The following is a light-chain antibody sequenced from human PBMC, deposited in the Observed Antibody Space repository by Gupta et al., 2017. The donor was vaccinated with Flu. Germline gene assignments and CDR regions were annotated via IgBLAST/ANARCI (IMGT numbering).Light chain of an antibody. CDR1: SSDVGHYNY. Sequence: QSALTQPASVSGSPGQSITISCTGTSSDVGHYNYVSWYQQHPGKAPKLMIYEVSNRPSGISNRFSGSKSANTASLTISGLQAEDEADYYCSSYTITSTVMFGGGTKVTVL. J-gene: IGLJ3*02. CDR2: EVS. CDR3: SSYTITSTVM. V-gene: IGLV2-14*01.